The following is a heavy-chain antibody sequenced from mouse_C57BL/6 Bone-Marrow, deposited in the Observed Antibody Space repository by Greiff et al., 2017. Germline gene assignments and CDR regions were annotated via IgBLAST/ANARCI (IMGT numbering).Heavy chain of an antibody. J-gene: IGHJ2*01. D-gene: IGHD1-1*01. Sequence: QVHVKQSGAELARPGASVKLSCKASGYTFTSYGISWVKQRTGQGLEWIGEINPRSGNTYYNEKLKGKATLTADKSSSTAYMELRSLTSEDSAVYFCARGGITTGLDYWDQGTALTVSS. CDR3: ARGGITTGLDY. CDR2: INPRSGNT. V-gene: IGHV1-81*01. CDR1: GYTFTSYG.